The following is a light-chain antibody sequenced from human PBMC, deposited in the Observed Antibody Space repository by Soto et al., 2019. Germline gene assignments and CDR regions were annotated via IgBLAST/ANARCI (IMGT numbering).Light chain of an antibody. V-gene: IGKV3-15*01. CDR2: TTS. CDR3: QQYNSWPRT. Sequence: EIVMTQSPATLSVSPGERITISCRASQTVGSNLAWYQQKPGQAPRLLIYTTSSRATGVPAKFSGSGSGTEFTLTIDSPQSEDFVLYYCQQYNSWPRTFGQGTRVEIK. J-gene: IGKJ1*01. CDR1: QTVGSN.